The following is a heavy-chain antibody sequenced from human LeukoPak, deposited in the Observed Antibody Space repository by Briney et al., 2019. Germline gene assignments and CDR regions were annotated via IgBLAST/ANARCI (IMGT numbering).Heavy chain of an antibody. J-gene: IGHJ4*02. D-gene: IGHD3-10*01. CDR2: IGGSSDFT. CDR1: GFTFSDYA. Sequence: PGGSLRLSRAASGFTFSDYAMSWVRQAPGKGLEWVSAIGGSSDFTYYAEYVRGRFTISRDNSKETLYLQMNSLRAEDTAVYYCAKADRGWGVITKDWGQGTLVTVSS. V-gene: IGHV3-23*01. CDR3: AKADRGWGVITKD.